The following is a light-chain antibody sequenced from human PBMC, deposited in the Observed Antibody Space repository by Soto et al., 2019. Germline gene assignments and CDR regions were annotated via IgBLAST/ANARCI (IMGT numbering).Light chain of an antibody. CDR1: QSVASY. J-gene: IGKJ4*01. CDR3: QQRSNWPALT. V-gene: IGKV3-11*01. Sequence: EIVLTQSPSTLSLSPGERATLSCRASQSVASYLGWYQQKPGQAPKLLIYDASNRATGIPARFSGSGSGTDCTLTISSLEPEDFTVYCCQQRSNWPALTFGGGTKVEIK. CDR2: DAS.